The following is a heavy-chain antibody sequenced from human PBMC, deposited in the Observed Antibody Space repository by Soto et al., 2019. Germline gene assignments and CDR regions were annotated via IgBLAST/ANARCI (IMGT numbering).Heavy chain of an antibody. D-gene: IGHD3-10*01. CDR3: ARVARRGPTDFDY. J-gene: IGHJ4*02. CDR2: IYYSGST. CDR1: GGSISSGGYY. V-gene: IGHV4-31*03. Sequence: PSETLSLTCTVSGGSISSGGYYWSWIRQHPGKGLEWIGYIYYSGSTYYNPSLKSRVTISVDTSKNQFSLKLSSVTAADTAVYYCARVARRGPTDFDYWGQGTLVTVSS.